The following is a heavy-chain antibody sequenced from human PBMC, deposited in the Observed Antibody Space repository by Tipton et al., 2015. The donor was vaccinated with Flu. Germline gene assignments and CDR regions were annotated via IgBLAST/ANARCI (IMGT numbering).Heavy chain of an antibody. CDR2: IIPIFGTA. D-gene: IGHD5-18*01. J-gene: IGHJ6*02. Sequence: QLVQSGAEVKKPGSSVKVSCKASGGTFSSYAISWVRQAPGQGLEWMGGIIPIFGTANYAQKFQGRVTITADESTCTAYMELSSLRSEDTAVYYCARGQLWLGDDYYYGMDVWGQGTTVTVSS. CDR1: GGTFSSYA. CDR3: ARGQLWLGDDYYYGMDV. V-gene: IGHV1-69*01.